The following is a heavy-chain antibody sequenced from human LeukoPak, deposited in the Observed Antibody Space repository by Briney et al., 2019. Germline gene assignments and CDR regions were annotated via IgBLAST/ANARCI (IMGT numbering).Heavy chain of an antibody. CDR3: ARDRIYDY. Sequence: GRSLRLSCAASGITFSSCVMHWVRQAPGKGLEWVALIWYDGSEKYYADSVKGRFTISRDNSKNTLYLQMNSLRAEDTAVYYCARDRIYDYWGQGTLVTVSS. CDR2: IWYDGSEK. J-gene: IGHJ4*02. V-gene: IGHV3-33*01. CDR1: GITFSSCV.